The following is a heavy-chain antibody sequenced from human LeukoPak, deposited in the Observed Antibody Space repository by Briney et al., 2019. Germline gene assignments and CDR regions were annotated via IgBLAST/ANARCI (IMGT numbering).Heavy chain of an antibody. Sequence: SETLSLTYTVSGGSISSHCWSWIRQPPGKGLEWIGYIYYSGSTNYNPSLKSRVTISVDTSKNQFSLKLSSVTAADTAVYYCARGYSNQYYYYYYMDVWGKGTTVTVSS. V-gene: IGHV4-59*11. CDR2: IYYSGST. CDR1: GGSISSHC. D-gene: IGHD4-11*01. J-gene: IGHJ6*03. CDR3: ARGYSNQYYYYYYMDV.